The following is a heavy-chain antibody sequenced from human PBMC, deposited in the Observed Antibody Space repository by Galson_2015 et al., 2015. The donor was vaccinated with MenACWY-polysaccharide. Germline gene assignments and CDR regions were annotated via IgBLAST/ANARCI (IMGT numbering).Heavy chain of an antibody. Sequence: SLRLSCAASGFTFSSYEMNWVRQAPGKGLEWVSYISRSGSTIYYTDSVKGRLTISRDNAKNSLYLQMDSLRAEDTAVYYCARGPSWFSSTSCSGHYFDDWGQGTLVTVSS. CDR1: GFTFSSYE. D-gene: IGHD2-2*01. CDR2: ISRSGSTI. CDR3: ARGPSWFSSTSCSGHYFDD. V-gene: IGHV3-48*03. J-gene: IGHJ4*02.